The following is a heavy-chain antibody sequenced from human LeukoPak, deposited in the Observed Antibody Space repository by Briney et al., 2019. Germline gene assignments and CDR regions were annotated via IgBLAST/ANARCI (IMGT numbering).Heavy chain of an antibody. CDR2: MNPNSGNT. J-gene: IGHJ6*03. Sequence: ASVKVSCKASGYTFTSYDINWVRQATGQGLEWMGWMNPNSGNTGYAQKFQGRVTMTRNTSISTAYMELSSLRSEDTAVYYCARGRKYSSSWNYYYYMDVWGKGTTVTISS. CDR1: GYTFTSYD. CDR3: ARGRKYSSSWNYYYYMDV. D-gene: IGHD6-13*01. V-gene: IGHV1-8*01.